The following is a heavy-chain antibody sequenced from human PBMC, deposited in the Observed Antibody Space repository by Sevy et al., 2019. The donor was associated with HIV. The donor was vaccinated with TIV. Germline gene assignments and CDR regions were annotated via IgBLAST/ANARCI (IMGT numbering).Heavy chain of an antibody. CDR2: IFPGDSET. CDR1: GYSFTSHW. Sequence: GESLKISCKGHGYSFTSHWIGWVRQMPGKGLDWMGIIFPGDSETRYSPSFQGEVTISADKSISTAFLQWSSLKASDTAIDYCARSRSGYFDSSGYYINWGQGTLVTVSS. J-gene: IGHJ4*02. V-gene: IGHV5-51*01. D-gene: IGHD3-22*01. CDR3: ARSRSGYFDSSGYYIN.